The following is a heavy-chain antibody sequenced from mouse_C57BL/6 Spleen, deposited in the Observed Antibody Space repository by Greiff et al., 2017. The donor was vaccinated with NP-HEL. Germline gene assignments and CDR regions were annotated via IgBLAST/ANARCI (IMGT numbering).Heavy chain of an antibody. CDR3: ARSGDYDTVFAY. Sequence: QVQLQQSGAELVRPGSSVKLSCKASGYTFTSYWMHWVKQRPIQGLEWIGNIDPSDSETHYNQKFKDKATLTVDKSSSTAYMQLSSLTSEDSAVYYCARSGDYDTVFAYWGQGTLVTVSA. V-gene: IGHV1-52*01. D-gene: IGHD2-4*01. J-gene: IGHJ3*01. CDR2: IDPSDSET. CDR1: GYTFTSYW.